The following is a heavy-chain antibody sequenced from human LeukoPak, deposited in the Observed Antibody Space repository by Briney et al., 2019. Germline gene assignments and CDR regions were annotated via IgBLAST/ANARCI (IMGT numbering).Heavy chain of an antibody. CDR1: GGSISSYY. Sequence: PSETLSLTCTVSGGSISSYYWSWIRQPPGKGLEWIGYIYYTGSPNYNPSLKSRVTISVDTSKNQFSLKLGSVTAADTAVYYCARVEDSGYDYRGRFDPWGQGTLVTVSS. J-gene: IGHJ5*02. D-gene: IGHD5-12*01. CDR2: IYYTGSP. V-gene: IGHV4-59*12. CDR3: ARVEDSGYDYRGRFDP.